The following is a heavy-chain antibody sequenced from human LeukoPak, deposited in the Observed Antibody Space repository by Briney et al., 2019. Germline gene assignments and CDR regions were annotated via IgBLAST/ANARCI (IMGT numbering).Heavy chain of an antibody. Sequence: SETLSLTCTVSGYSISSGYYWGWIRQPPGKGLEWIGSIYHSGSTYYNPSLKSRVTISVGTSKNQFSLKLSSVTAADTAVYYCARGSITMVRGVIIAKGYYFDYWGQGTLVTVSS. D-gene: IGHD3-10*01. CDR3: ARGSITMVRGVIIAKGYYFDY. V-gene: IGHV4-38-2*02. J-gene: IGHJ4*02. CDR2: IYHSGST. CDR1: GYSISSGYY.